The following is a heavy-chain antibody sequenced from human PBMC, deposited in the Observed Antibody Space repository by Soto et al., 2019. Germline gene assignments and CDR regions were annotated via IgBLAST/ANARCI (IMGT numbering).Heavy chain of an antibody. CDR3: ARDSRDVYGMDV. CDR2: IIPIFGTA. CDR1: GGTFSSYA. J-gene: IGHJ6*02. Sequence: SVKVSCKASGGTFSSYAISWVRQAPGQGLEWMGGIIPIFGTANYAQKFQGRVTITADESTSTAYMELSSLRSEDTAVYYCARDSRDVYGMDVWGQGTTVTVSS. V-gene: IGHV1-69*13.